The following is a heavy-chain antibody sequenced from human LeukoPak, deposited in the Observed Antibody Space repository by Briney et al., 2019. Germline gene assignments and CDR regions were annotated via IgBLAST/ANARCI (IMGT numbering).Heavy chain of an antibody. J-gene: IGHJ4*02. CDR3: AKDALAAADNYFDY. V-gene: IGHV3-30*18. CDR2: ISYDGSNK. Sequence: PGGSLRLSCAASGFTFSSYDMYWVRQAPGKGLGWVAVISYDGSNKYYADSVKGRFTISRDNSKNTLYLQMNSLRAEDTAVYYCAKDALAAADNYFDYWGQGTLVTVSS. D-gene: IGHD6-13*01. CDR1: GFTFSSYD.